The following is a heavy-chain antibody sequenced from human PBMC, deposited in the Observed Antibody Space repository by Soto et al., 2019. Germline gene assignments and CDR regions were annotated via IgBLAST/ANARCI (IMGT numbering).Heavy chain of an antibody. D-gene: IGHD5-18*01. CDR2: ISYDGSNK. J-gene: IGHJ4*02. Sequence: PGGSLRLSCAASGFTFSSYGMHWVRQAPGKGLEWVAVISYDGSNKYYADSVKGRFTISRDNSKNTLYLQMNSLRAEDTAVYYCAKESAMVTSYWGQGTLVTVSS. CDR3: AKESAMVTSY. V-gene: IGHV3-30*18. CDR1: GFTFSSYG.